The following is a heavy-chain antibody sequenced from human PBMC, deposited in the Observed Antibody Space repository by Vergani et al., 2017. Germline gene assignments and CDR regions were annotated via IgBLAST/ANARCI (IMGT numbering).Heavy chain of an antibody. D-gene: IGHD6-13*01. CDR1: GFTFSSYS. CDR2: ISSSSSTI. Sequence: EVQLVESGGGLVQPGGSLRLSCAASGFTFSSYSMNWVRQAPGKGLEWISYISSSSSTIYDADSVKSRFTISRDNAKNSLYLQMNSLRAEDTAVYYCARGIAAAGTGYFDYWGQGTLVTVSS. J-gene: IGHJ4*02. V-gene: IGHV3-48*04. CDR3: ARGIAAAGTGYFDY.